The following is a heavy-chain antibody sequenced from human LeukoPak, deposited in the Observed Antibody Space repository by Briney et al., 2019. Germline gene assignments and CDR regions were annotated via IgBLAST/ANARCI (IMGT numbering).Heavy chain of an antibody. Sequence: SETLSLTCTVSGGSISSYYWSWIRQPPGKGLEWIGYIYYSGSTNYNPSLKSRVTISVDTSKNQFSLKLSSVTAADTAVYYCARCGYSSMDVWGQGTTVTVSS. D-gene: IGHD5-18*01. CDR3: ARCGYSSMDV. CDR2: IYYSGST. CDR1: GGSISSYY. V-gene: IGHV4-59*08. J-gene: IGHJ6*02.